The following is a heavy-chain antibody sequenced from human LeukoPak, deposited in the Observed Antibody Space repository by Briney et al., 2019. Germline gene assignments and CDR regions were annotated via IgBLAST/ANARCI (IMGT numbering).Heavy chain of an antibody. CDR3: ARVPTHSYGFY. Sequence: GGSLRLSCAASGFTFSAYSMNWVRQAPGRGLEWVSSISSSSSYIYYADSVKGRFTISRDNAKNSLYLQMNSLRAEDTAVYYCARVPTHSYGFYWGQGTLVTVSS. CDR1: GFTFSAYS. D-gene: IGHD5-18*01. V-gene: IGHV3-21*01. CDR2: ISSSSSYI. J-gene: IGHJ4*02.